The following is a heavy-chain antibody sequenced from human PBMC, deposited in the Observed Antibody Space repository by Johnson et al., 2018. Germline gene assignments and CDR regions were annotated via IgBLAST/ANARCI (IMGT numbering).Heavy chain of an antibody. CDR1: GFTFNNAW. J-gene: IGHJ4*02. CDR3: AKGSGSSRPYYFDY. CDR2: IKTKADGGPT. V-gene: IGHV3-15*07. D-gene: IGHD6-6*01. Sequence: EVQLVESGGGLVKPGGSXRLSCAASGFTFNNAWMNWIRQAPGKGLEWVGSIKTKADGGPTHYAAPEKGRFTISRDDSENTLYLQMNSLKTEETAVYYCAKGSGSSRPYYFDYWGQGTLVIVSS.